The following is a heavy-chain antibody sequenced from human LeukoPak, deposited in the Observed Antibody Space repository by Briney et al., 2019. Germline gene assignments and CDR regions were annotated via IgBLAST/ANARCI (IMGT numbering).Heavy chain of an antibody. CDR1: GFTFSSYW. J-gene: IGHJ6*03. V-gene: IGHV3-7*01. CDR3: AREREVGATYYYYMDV. D-gene: IGHD1-26*01. Sequence: GGSLRLSCAASGFTFSSYWMSWVRQAPGKGLEGVANIKQDGSEKYYVDSVKGRFTIPRDNAKNSLYLQMNSLRAEDTAVYYCAREREVGATYYYYMDVWGKGTTVTVSS. CDR2: IKQDGSEK.